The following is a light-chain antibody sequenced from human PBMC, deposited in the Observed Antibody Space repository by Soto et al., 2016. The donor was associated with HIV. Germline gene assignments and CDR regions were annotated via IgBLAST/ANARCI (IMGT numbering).Light chain of an antibody. CDR2: LGS. Sequence: DIVMTQSPLSLPVTPGEAAYISCRSSQSLLHSNGYNYLDWFLQKPGQSPQLLIYLGSNRASGVPDRFSGSGSGTDFTLKINRVEAEDVGVYYCMQALQTPSTFGQGTKLQIK. J-gene: IGKJ2*01. CDR1: QSLLHSNGYNY. CDR3: MQALQTPST. V-gene: IGKV2-28*01.